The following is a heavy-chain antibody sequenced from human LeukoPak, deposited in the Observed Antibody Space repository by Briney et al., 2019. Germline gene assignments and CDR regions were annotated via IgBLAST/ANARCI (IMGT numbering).Heavy chain of an antibody. V-gene: IGHV3-23*01. CDR2: ISGSGGST. Sequence: GGSLRLSCAASGSAFSSYAMSWVRQAPGKGLEWVSAISGSGGSTYYADSVKGRFTISRDNSKNTLYLQMNSLRAEDTAVYYCAKDLLQDYDFWSGYYTGMDVWGKGTTVTVSS. J-gene: IGHJ6*03. D-gene: IGHD3-3*01. CDR3: AKDLLQDYDFWSGYYTGMDV. CDR1: GSAFSSYA.